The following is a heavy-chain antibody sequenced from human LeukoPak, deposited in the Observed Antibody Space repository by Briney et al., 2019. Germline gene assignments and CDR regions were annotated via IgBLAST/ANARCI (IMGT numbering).Heavy chain of an antibody. CDR3: ARGYGVV. D-gene: IGHD2-2*01. CDR2: INHSGST. CDR1: GGSFSGYY. J-gene: IGHJ4*02. V-gene: IGHV4-34*01. Sequence: SETLSLTCAVYGGSFSGYYWSWIRQPPGKGLEWIGEINHSGSTYYNPSLKSRVTISVDTSKNQFSLKLSSVTAADTAVYYCARGYGVVGGQGTLVTVSS.